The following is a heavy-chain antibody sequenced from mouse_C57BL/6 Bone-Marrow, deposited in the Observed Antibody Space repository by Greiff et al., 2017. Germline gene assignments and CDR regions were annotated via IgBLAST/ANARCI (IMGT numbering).Heavy chain of an antibody. V-gene: IGHV1-81*01. Sequence: VQLQQSGAELARPGASVKLSCKASGYTFTSYGISWVKQRTGQGLEWIGEIYPRSGNTYYNEKFKGKGTLTADKSSSTAYMELRSLTSEDSAVYFCARRPYWGQGTLVTVSA. CDR3: ARRPY. J-gene: IGHJ3*01. CDR1: GYTFTSYG. CDR2: IYPRSGNT.